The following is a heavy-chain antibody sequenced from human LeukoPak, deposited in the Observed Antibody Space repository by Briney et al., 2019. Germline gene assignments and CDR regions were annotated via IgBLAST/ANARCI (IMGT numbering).Heavy chain of an antibody. CDR3: ARVSSNWDTYFHY. D-gene: IGHD7-27*01. Sequence: ASVTVSCTASGYTFTDYYMHWVRQAPGQGLEWMGWINPNSGGTNYAQKFLGRVTMTRDTSISTAYMELSGLRSDDTAVFYCARVSSNWDTYFHYWGQGSLVTVSS. V-gene: IGHV1-2*02. CDR2: INPNSGGT. CDR1: GYTFTDYY. J-gene: IGHJ4*02.